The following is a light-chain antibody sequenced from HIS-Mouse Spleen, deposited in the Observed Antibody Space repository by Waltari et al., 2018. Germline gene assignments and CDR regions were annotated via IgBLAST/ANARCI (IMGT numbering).Light chain of an antibody. CDR2: EVS. V-gene: IGLV2-14*01. CDR3: SSYTSSSTF. CDR1: SSDVGGYNY. J-gene: IGLJ1*01. Sequence: QSALTQPASVSGSPGLSITISCTGTSSDVGGYNYVSWYQQHPGKAPKLMIYEVSNRPSGVSNRFSGSKSGNTASLTISGLQAEDEADYYCSSYTSSSTFFGTGTKVTVL.